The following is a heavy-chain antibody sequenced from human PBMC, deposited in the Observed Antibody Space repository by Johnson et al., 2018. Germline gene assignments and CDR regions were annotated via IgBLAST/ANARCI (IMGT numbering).Heavy chain of an antibody. V-gene: IGHV4-59*01. CDR3: ARATDYYYYYGMDV. CDR2: IYYSGST. CDR1: GGSISSYY. J-gene: IGHJ6*02. Sequence: QVQLQESGPGLVKPSETLSLTCTVSGGSISSYYWSWIRQPPGKGLEWIGYIYYSGSTNYTPSLKSRVTISVDTSKNQFSLKLSSVTAADTAVDYCARATDYYYYYGMDVWGQGTTVTVSS.